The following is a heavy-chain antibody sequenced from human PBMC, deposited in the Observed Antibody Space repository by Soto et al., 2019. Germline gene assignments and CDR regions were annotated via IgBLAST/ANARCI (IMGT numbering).Heavy chain of an antibody. CDR1: GVSISSSSYY. J-gene: IGHJ4*02. CDR2: IYYSGST. D-gene: IGHD6-19*01. Sequence: QLQLQESGPGLVKPSETLSLTCTVSGVSISSSSYYWGWIRQPPGKGLEWIGSIYYSGSTYYNPSLTSRVTISVDTSKLQFSLQLSSVTAADTAVYYCARLSIAVAEDYWGQGTLVTVSS. CDR3: ARLSIAVAEDY. V-gene: IGHV4-39*01.